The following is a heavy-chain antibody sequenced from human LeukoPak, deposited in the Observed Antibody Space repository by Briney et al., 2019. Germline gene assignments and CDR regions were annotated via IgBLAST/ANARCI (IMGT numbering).Heavy chain of an antibody. CDR3: AGTVEMVNRRYYYYMDV. V-gene: IGHV4-61*02. CDR2: IYTSGST. D-gene: IGHD5-24*01. J-gene: IGHJ6*03. CDR1: GGSISSGSYY. Sequence: PSETLSLTCTVSGGSISSGSYYWSWIRQPAGKGLEWIGRIYTSGSTNYNPSLKSRVTISVDTSKNQFSLKLSSVTAADTAVYYCAGTVEMVNRRYYYYMDVWGKGTTVTVSS.